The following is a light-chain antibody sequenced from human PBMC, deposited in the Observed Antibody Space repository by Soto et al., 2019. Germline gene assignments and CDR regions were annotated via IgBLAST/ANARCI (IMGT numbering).Light chain of an antibody. V-gene: IGKV3D-20*01. Sequence: EIVLTQSPATLSLSPGETATLSGVASQRVSSTYLAWSQQKPGLATRLLIYDESSRATGIPDRFSGSGSGTDFTLSISRVEPEDFAVHYCQQDGSSPFTFGQGTKMAIK. CDR1: QRVSSTY. CDR2: DES. J-gene: IGKJ2*01. CDR3: QQDGSSPFT.